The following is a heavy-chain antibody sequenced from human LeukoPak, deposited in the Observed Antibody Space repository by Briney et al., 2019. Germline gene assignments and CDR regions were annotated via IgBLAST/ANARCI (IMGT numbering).Heavy chain of an antibody. CDR2: IYYSGST. J-gene: IGHJ3*02. V-gene: IGHV4-39*01. D-gene: IGHD4-23*01. Sequence: SETLSLTCTVSGGSISGSSYYWGWIRQPPGKGLEWIGSIYYSGSTYYNPSLKSRVTISVDTSKNQFSLKLSSVTAADTAVYYCARQGGKRGLDIWGQGTMVTVSS. CDR3: ARQGGKRGLDI. CDR1: GGSISGSSYY.